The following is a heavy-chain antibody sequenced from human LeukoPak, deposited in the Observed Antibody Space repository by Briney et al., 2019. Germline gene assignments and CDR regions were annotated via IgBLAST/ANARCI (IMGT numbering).Heavy chain of an antibody. D-gene: IGHD3-22*01. Sequence: SETLSLTCTVSGGSISSGGYYWSWIRQHPGKGLEWIGYIYYSGSTYYNPSLKSRVTISVDTSKNQFSLKLSSLTAADTAVYYCATTYYYDSSGYYYLDYWGQGTLVTVSS. V-gene: IGHV4-31*03. CDR2: IYYSGST. CDR1: GGSISSGGYY. J-gene: IGHJ4*02. CDR3: ATTYYYDSSGYYYLDY.